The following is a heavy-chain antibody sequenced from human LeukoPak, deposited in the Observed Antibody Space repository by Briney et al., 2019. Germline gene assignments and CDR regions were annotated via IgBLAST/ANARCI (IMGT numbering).Heavy chain of an antibody. CDR2: ISYDGSNK. V-gene: IGHV3-30*04. CDR3: ATDIVVVPAPFDY. CDR1: GFTFSSYA. J-gene: IGHJ4*02. D-gene: IGHD2-2*01. Sequence: GGSLRLSCAASGFTFSSYAMHWVRQAPGKGLEWVAVISYDGSNKYYADSVKGRFTISRDNSKNTLYLQMNSLRAEDTAVYYCATDIVVVPAPFDYWGQGTLVTVSS.